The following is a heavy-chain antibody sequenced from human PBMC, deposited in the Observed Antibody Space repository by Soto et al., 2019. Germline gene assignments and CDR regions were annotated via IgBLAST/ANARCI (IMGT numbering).Heavy chain of an antibody. J-gene: IGHJ4*02. Sequence: PSETLSLTCTVSGGSISSGGYYWSWIRQHPGKGLEWIGYIYYSGSTYYNPSLKSRVTISVDTSKNQFSLKLSSVTAADTAVYYCAREGIVGATFDYWGQGTLVTVSS. CDR1: GGSISSGGYY. D-gene: IGHD1-26*01. CDR2: IYYSGST. V-gene: IGHV4-31*03. CDR3: AREGIVGATFDY.